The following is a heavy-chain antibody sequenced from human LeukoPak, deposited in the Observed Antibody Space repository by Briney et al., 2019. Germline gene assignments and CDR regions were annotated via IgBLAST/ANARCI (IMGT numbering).Heavy chain of an antibody. J-gene: IGHJ4*02. CDR2: IYYSGST. V-gene: IGHV4-39*01. CDR3: ARHLWVGSGSGYFDY. Sequence: SETLSLTCTVSGGSISSSSYYWGWIRQPPGKGLEWIGSIYYSGSTYYNPSLKSRVTISVDTSKNQFSLKLSSVTAADTAVYYCARHLWVGSGSGYFDYWGQGTLVTVSS. D-gene: IGHD3-10*01. CDR1: GGSISSSSYY.